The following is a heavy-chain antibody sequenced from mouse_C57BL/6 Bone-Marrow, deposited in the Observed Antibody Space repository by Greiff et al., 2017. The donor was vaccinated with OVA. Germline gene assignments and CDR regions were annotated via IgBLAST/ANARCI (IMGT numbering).Heavy chain of an antibody. V-gene: IGHV1-64*01. Sequence: QVQLQQPGAELVKPGASVKLSCKASGYTFTSYWMHWVKQRPGQGLEWIGMIHPNSGSTNYNEKFKSKATLTVDKSSSTAYMQLSSLTSEDSAVYYCASDGYYLFYAMDYWGRGTSVTVSS. J-gene: IGHJ4*01. CDR3: ASDGYYLFYAMDY. D-gene: IGHD2-3*01. CDR2: IHPNSGST. CDR1: GYTFTSYW.